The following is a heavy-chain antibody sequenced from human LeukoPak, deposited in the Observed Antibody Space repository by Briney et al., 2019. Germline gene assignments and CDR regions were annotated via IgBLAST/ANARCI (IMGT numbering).Heavy chain of an antibody. CDR2: INPNSGGT. CDR3: AREGTSGWYIDY. D-gene: IGHD6-19*01. J-gene: IGHJ4*02. V-gene: IGHV1-2*02. CDR1: GYTFTGYY. Sequence: ASVKVSCKASGYTFTGYYMHWVRQVPGQGLEWMGWINPNSGGTNYAQKFQGRVTMTRDTSISTAYMELRSLRSDDTAVYYCAREGTSGWYIDYWGQGTLVTVSS.